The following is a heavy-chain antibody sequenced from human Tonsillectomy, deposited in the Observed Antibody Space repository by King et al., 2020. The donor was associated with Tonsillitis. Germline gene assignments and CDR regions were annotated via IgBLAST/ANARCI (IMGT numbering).Heavy chain of an antibody. CDR3: AGAREAGYSSSWFISYYYYYGMDV. Sequence: VQLVESGGGVVQPGRSLRLSCAASGFTFSSYAMHWVRQAPGKGLEWVAVISYDGSNKYYADSVKGRFTISRDNSKNTLYLQMNSLRAEDTAVYYCAGAREAGYSSSWFISYYYYYGMDVWGQGTTVTVSS. CDR1: GFTFSSYA. CDR2: ISYDGSNK. J-gene: IGHJ6*02. D-gene: IGHD6-13*01. V-gene: IGHV3-30-3*01.